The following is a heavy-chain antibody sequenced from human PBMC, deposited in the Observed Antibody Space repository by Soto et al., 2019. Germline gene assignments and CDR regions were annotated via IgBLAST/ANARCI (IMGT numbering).Heavy chain of an antibody. D-gene: IGHD2-15*01. Sequence: SETLSLTCTVSGGSISSSSYYWGWIRQPPGKGLEWIGSIYYSGSTYYNPSLKSRVTISVDTSKNQFSLKLSSVTAADTVVYYCARHKDIVVVVAATGYFDYWGQGTLVTVSS. CDR1: GGSISSSSYY. CDR3: ARHKDIVVVVAATGYFDY. V-gene: IGHV4-39*01. J-gene: IGHJ4*02. CDR2: IYYSGST.